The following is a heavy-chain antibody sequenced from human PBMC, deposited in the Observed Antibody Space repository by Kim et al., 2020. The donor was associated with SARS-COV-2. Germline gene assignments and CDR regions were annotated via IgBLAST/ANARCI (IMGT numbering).Heavy chain of an antibody. Sequence: GGSLRLSCAASGFTFSSYWMSWVRQAPGKGLEWVANIKQDGSEKYYVDSVKGRFTISRDNAKNSLYLQMNSLRAEDTAVYYCARDMTTGTGWYCYYGMDVWGQGTTVTVSS. CDR1: GFTFSSYW. J-gene: IGHJ6*02. CDR2: IKQDGSEK. V-gene: IGHV3-7*03. CDR3: ARDMTTGTGWYCYYGMDV. D-gene: IGHD4-17*01.